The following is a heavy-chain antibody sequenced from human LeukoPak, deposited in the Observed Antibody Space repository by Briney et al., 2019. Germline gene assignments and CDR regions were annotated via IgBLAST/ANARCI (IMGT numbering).Heavy chain of an antibody. CDR3: ARTREQWQVLDY. J-gene: IGHJ4*02. D-gene: IGHD6-19*01. CDR2: IYTSGST. CDR1: GGSISSGSYY. Sequence: SETLSLTCTVSGGSISSGSYYWSWIRQPAGKGLEWIGRIYTSGSTNYNPSLKSRVTISVDTSKNQFSLKLSSVTAADTAVYYCARTREQWQVLDYWGQGTLVTVSS. V-gene: IGHV4-61*02.